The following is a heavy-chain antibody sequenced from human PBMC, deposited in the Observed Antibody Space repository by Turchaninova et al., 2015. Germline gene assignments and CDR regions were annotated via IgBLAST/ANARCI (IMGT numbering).Heavy chain of an antibody. J-gene: IGHJ4*02. V-gene: IGHV4-4*02. D-gene: IGHD3-16*01. CDR1: GGSISSSNW. CDR2: IYHSGST. CDR3: AGEEKSGSYAHVDY. Sequence: QVQLQESGPGLVKPSGTLSLTCAVSGGSISSSNWWSWVRQPPGKGLEWIGEIYHSGSTNYNPSLKSRVTISVDKSKKQFSLKLGSVTSADTGVYYCAGEEKSGSYAHVDYWGQGTLVTVSS.